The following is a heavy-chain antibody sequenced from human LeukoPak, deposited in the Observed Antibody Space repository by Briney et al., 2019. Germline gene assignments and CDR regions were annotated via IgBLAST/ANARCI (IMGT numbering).Heavy chain of an antibody. CDR1: GGTFSSYA. CDR3: ARTPMVTSRYFDY. J-gene: IGHJ4*02. D-gene: IGHD2-21*02. V-gene: IGHV1-69*13. CDR2: IIPIFGTA. Sequence: GASVKVSCKASGGTFSSYAISWVRQAPGQGLEWMGGIIPIFGTANYAQKFQGRVTITADESTSTAYMELSSLRSEDTAVYYCARTPMVTSRYFDYWGQGTLVTVSS.